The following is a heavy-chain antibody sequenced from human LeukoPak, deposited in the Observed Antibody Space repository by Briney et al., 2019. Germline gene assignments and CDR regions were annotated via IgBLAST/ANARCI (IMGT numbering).Heavy chain of an antibody. V-gene: IGHV1-2*02. D-gene: IGHD1-1*01. Sequence: ASVKVSCKASGYTFTSYAMNWVRQAPGQGLEWMGWINPNSGGTNYAQKFHGRVTMTRDTSISTAYMELSRLRSDDTAVYYCARGGYTGTHYYYYYYMDVWGKGTTVTVSS. CDR2: INPNSGGT. J-gene: IGHJ6*03. CDR1: GYTFTSYA. CDR3: ARGGYTGTHYYYYYYMDV.